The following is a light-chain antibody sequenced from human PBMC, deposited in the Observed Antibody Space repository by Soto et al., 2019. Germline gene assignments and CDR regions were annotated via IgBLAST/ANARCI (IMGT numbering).Light chain of an antibody. J-gene: IGLJ2*01. V-gene: IGLV2-14*01. CDR2: DVS. Sequence: QSVLTQPASLSGSPGQSITISCTGTSSDVGGYNYVSWYQQHPGKAPKLMIYDVSNRPSGVSNRFSGSKSGNTASLTISGLQAEDEADYYCSSYTSSSRYVVFGGGTQLTVL. CDR3: SSYTSSSRYVV. CDR1: SSDVGGYNY.